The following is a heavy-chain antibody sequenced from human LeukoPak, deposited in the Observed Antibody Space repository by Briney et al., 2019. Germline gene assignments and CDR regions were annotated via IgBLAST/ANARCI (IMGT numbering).Heavy chain of an antibody. V-gene: IGHV3-23*01. CDR2: ISGSGGTT. Sequence: PGGSLRLSCVAAGFTFSSNCLTWVRQAPGKGLECVSVISGSGGTTHYADSVKGRFSMSRHNSKHLLYLQMNRRRAEDTAVYYCAKGRIDYPWYFDYWGEGSLVTVSS. CDR1: GFTFSSNC. CDR3: AKGRIDYPWYFDY. D-gene: IGHD4-11*01. J-gene: IGHJ4*02.